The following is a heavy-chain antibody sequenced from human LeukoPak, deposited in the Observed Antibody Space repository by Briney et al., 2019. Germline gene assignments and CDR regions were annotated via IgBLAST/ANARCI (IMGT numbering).Heavy chain of an antibody. Sequence: ASVKVSCKASGGTFSSYAISWVRQAPGQGLEWMGGIIPIFGTANYAQKFQGRVTMTRDTSTSTVYMELSSLRSEDTAVYYCARALYYYGSGSPIDYWGQGTLVTVSS. V-gene: IGHV1-69*05. CDR3: ARALYYYGSGSPIDY. J-gene: IGHJ4*02. CDR1: GGTFSSYA. D-gene: IGHD3-10*01. CDR2: IIPIFGTA.